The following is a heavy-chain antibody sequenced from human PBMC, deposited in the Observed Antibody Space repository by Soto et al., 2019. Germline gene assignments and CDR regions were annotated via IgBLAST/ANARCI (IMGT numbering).Heavy chain of an antibody. Sequence: SETLSLTCTVSGGSISSYFYIWVRQPPGKGLEWIGSVYYTGTTDHNPSLKSRVTISVDTSKTQFSLNLRSVTAADTAVYYCARDLAAVPRAFDYWGRGTLVTVSS. CDR3: ARDLAAVPRAFDY. CDR2: VYYTGTT. CDR1: GGSISSYF. D-gene: IGHD6-13*01. V-gene: IGHV4-59*01. J-gene: IGHJ4*02.